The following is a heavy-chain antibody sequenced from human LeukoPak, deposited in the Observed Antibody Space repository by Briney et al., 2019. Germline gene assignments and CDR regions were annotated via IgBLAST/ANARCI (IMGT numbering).Heavy chain of an antibody. CDR1: GGSISSYY. J-gene: IGHJ4*02. CDR3: ARQGRNRYCSGGSCSSY. CDR2: IYYSGST. V-gene: IGHV4-59*08. D-gene: IGHD2-15*01. Sequence: SETLSLTCTVSGGSISSYYWSWIRQPPGKGLEWIGYIYYSGSTNYNPSLKSRVTISVDTSKNQFSLKLSSVTAADTAVYYCARQGRNRYCSGGSCSSYWGQGTLVTVSS.